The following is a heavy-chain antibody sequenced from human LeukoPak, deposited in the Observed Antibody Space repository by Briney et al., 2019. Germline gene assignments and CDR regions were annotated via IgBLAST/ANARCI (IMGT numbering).Heavy chain of an antibody. CDR2: IKQGGSDK. CDR1: RFTFSAHW. J-gene: IGHJ4*02. D-gene: IGHD1-14*01. Sequence: SGQSLRLSCAASRFTFSAHWMSWVRQAPGKWMEWVANIKQGGSDKYYVDALKGRFTISRDNANNLLYLQKNSLRGEDTAVYYCTRDRSRAEDDWGQGTLVTVSS. V-gene: IGHV3-7*01. CDR3: TRDRSRAEDD.